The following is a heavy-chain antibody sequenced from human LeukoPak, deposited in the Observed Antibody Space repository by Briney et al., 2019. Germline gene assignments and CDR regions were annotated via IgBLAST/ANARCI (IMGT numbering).Heavy chain of an antibody. CDR1: GFTFSSYA. Sequence: GGSLRLSCAASGFTFSSYAMSWVRQAPGKGLEWVALIWFDGSNEYYADSLKGRFSISRDNSKNTLYLQMNSLRAEDTAVYYCARDRIYYSDYWGQGTLVTVSS. CDR2: IWFDGSNE. V-gene: IGHV3-33*08. D-gene: IGHD1-14*01. J-gene: IGHJ4*02. CDR3: ARDRIYYSDY.